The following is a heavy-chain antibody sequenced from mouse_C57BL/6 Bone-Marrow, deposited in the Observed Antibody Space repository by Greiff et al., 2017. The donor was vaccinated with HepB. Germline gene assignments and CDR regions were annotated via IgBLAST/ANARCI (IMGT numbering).Heavy chain of an antibody. CDR1: GFTFTDYY. Sequence: EVQLVESGGGLVQPGGSLSLSCAASGFTFTDYYMSWVRQPPGKALEWLGFIRNKANGYTTEYSASVKGRFTISRDNSQSILYLQMNALRAEDSATYDCARYYGYDVDYAMDYWGQGTSVTVSS. J-gene: IGHJ4*01. CDR3: ARYYGYDVDYAMDY. D-gene: IGHD2-2*01. CDR2: IRNKANGYTT. V-gene: IGHV7-3*01.